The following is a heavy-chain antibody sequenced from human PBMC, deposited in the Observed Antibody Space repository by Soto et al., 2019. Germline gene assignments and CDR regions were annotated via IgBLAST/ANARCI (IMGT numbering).Heavy chain of an antibody. V-gene: IGHV1-46*03. CDR1: GYTFTSYY. Sequence: QVQLVQSGAELKKPAASVKLSCTASGYTFTSYYMHWERHAPGQGLEWMGIINPSGGSKSYEQKSQGRVTMTSDTSKSTVYVELSSLRSDDTAVYYCARYYYDSVSYNDYWGQGTLVNVFS. D-gene: IGHD3-10*01. CDR2: INPSGGSK. CDR3: ARYYYDSVSYNDY. J-gene: IGHJ4*02.